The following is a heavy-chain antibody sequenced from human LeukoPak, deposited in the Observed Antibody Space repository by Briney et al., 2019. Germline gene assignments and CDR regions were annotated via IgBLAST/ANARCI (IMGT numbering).Heavy chain of an antibody. D-gene: IGHD2-2*01. J-gene: IGHJ6*03. V-gene: IGHV4-61*09. CDR1: GGSISSGNYY. CDR2: IYSGGST. Sequence: PSETLSLTCTVSGGSISSGNYYWTWIRQPAGKGLEWIGHIYSGGSTNFRPSLKSRVTISVDTSKTQLFLKLTSVTAADTAVYYCGRGKYCGDTRCHGYYYMDVWGKGTTVTVSS. CDR3: GRGKYCGDTRCHGYYYMDV.